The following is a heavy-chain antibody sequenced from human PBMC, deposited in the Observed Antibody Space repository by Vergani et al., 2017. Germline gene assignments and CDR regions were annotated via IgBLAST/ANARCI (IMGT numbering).Heavy chain of an antibody. CDR1: GYSFTSYW. CDR2: IYPGDSDT. J-gene: IGHJ6*02. V-gene: IGHV5-51*01. Sequence: EVQLVQSGAEVKKPGESLTISCKVSGYSFTSYWIGWVRKMPGKGLEWMGIIYPGDSDTRYSPSFQGQVTIPANKSISTAYLQWSSLKASDTAMYYCARADIVVVPAAIPDYYYGMDVWGQGTTVTVSS. CDR3: ARADIVVVPAAIPDYYYGMDV. D-gene: IGHD2-2*01.